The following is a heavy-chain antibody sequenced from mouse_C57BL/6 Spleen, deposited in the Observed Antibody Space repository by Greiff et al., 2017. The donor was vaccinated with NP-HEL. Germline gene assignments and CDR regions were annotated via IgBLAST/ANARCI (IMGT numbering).Heavy chain of an antibody. D-gene: IGHD2-4*01. CDR1: GYTFTSYG. J-gene: IGHJ4*01. Sequence: VKLQESGAELARPGASVKLSCKASGYTFTSYGISWVKQRTGQGLEWIGEIYPRSGNTYYNEKFKGKATLTADKSSSTAYMELRSLTSEDSAVYFCARCYYDYDGAMDYWGQGTSVTVSS. CDR3: ARCYYDYDGAMDY. V-gene: IGHV1-81*01. CDR2: IYPRSGNT.